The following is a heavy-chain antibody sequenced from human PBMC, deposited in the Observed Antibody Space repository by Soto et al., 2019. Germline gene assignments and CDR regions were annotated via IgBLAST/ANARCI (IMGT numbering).Heavy chain of an antibody. CDR2: IIPIFGTA. CDR1: GGTFSSYA. V-gene: IGHV1-69*13. D-gene: IGHD5-12*01. J-gene: IGHJ6*02. Sequence: SVKVSCKASGGTFSSYAISWVRQAPGQGREWMGGIIPIFGTANYAQKFQGRVTITADESKSTAYMELSSLRSEDTAVYYCARASGYDLDYYYGMDVWGQGTTVTVSS. CDR3: ARASGYDLDYYYGMDV.